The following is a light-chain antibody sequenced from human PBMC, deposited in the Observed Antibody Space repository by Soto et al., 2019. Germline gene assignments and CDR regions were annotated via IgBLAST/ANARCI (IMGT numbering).Light chain of an antibody. Sequence: DIQMTQSPSTLSASVGDRVTITCRASQSISSWLAWYQQKPGKAPNLLIYDVSSLESGVPSRFSGSGSGTEFALTISSLQPDDSATYYCQQYNRYSTFGQGTKVEIK. V-gene: IGKV1-5*01. CDR1: QSISSW. J-gene: IGKJ1*01. CDR2: DVS. CDR3: QQYNRYST.